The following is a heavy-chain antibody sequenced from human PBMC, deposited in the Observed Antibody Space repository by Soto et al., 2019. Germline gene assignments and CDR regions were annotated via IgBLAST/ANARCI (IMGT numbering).Heavy chain of an antibody. CDR3: ARGLGCCGWSSPWDAYDI. CDR1: GFTFSSYA. D-gene: IGHD6-19*01. V-gene: IGHV3-23*01. Sequence: GGSLRLSCAASGFTFSSYAMSWVRQAPGKGLEWVSGISENGYGAYYADSVKGRFIISRDNFKNTLNLQMNSLRAEDTAVYYCARGLGCCGWSSPWDAYDIWGHGTMVTVS. CDR2: ISENGYGA. J-gene: IGHJ3*02.